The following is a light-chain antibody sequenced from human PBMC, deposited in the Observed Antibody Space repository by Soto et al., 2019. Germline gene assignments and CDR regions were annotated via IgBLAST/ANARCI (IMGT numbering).Light chain of an antibody. CDR2: GVS. Sequence: EIVLTQSPGTLSLSPGERATLSCRASQSVSSSYLAWYQQKPGQAPRLLIYGVSTRATGIADRFSGSGSGTDFTLTISRLEPEDFAVYYCQQYNNWPLTFGPGTKVDIK. J-gene: IGKJ3*01. CDR3: QQYNNWPLT. CDR1: QSVSSSY. V-gene: IGKV3-20*01.